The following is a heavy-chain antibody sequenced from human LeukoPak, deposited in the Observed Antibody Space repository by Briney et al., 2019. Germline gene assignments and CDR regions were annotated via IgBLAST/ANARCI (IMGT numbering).Heavy chain of an antibody. J-gene: IGHJ4*02. V-gene: IGHV3-30-3*01. Sequence: GRSLRLSCAASGFTFSNYAMHWVRQAPGKGLEWVAVISYDGSDKCYADSVKGRFTISRDNSKNTLYLQMNSLRPEDTAVYYCARDWGRRYSSGWYGDFDYWGQGTLVTVSS. CDR3: ARDWGRRYSSGWYGDFDY. D-gene: IGHD6-19*01. CDR2: ISYDGSDK. CDR1: GFTFSNYA.